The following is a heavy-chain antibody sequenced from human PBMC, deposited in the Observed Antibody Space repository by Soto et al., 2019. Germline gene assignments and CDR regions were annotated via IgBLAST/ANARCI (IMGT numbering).Heavy chain of an antibody. CDR3: GAGGTRWLQSPVDY. V-gene: IGHV1-24*01. J-gene: IGHJ4*02. CDR1: GYTLTELS. Sequence: QVHLIQSGAEVKKPGASVKVSCKVSGYTLTELSMHWVRQAPGKGLEWMGGFDPEDGKTTSAQKFQGRVPVTEETSTDTAYMELSSLRSEDTAVYYCGAGGTRWLQSPVDYWGQGTLVTVSS. CDR2: FDPEDGKT. D-gene: IGHD1-1*01.